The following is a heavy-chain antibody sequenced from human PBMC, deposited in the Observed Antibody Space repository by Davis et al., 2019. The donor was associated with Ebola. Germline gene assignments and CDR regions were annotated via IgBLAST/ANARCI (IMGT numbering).Heavy chain of an antibody. V-gene: IGHV3-11*01. CDR3: ARVREWLVRGVGPDY. CDR1: GFTVSSNY. J-gene: IGHJ4*02. Sequence: GESLKISCAASGFTVSSNYMSWIRQAPGKGLEWVSYISSSGSTIYYADSVKGRLTISRDNAKNSLYLQMNSLRAEDTAVYYCARVREWLVRGVGPDYWGQGTLVTVSS. CDR2: ISSSGSTI. D-gene: IGHD6-19*01.